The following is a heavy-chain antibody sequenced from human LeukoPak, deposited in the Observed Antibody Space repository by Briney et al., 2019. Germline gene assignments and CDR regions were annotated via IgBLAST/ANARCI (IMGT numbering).Heavy chain of an antibody. J-gene: IGHJ4*02. Sequence: SETLSLTCTVSGGSISSNTYYWGWVRQTPEKGLDWIGSIHYSGRTLYNPSLDSRVTISVDTSTHQFSLRLTSVTGADTAVYYCARHTPATVGIYFDYWGQGTLVTVSS. CDR2: IHYSGRT. V-gene: IGHV4-39*01. CDR1: GGSISSNTYY. CDR3: ARHTPATVGIYFDY. D-gene: IGHD1-26*01.